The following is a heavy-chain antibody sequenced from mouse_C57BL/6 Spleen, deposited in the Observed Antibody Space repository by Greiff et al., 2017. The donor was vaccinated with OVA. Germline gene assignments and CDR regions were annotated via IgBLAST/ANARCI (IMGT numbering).Heavy chain of an antibody. CDR1: GFTFSDYY. CDR2: INYDGSST. D-gene: IGHD2-2*01. CDR3: ARVYYGYDDY. V-gene: IGHV5-16*01. J-gene: IGHJ2*01. Sequence: EVKLVESEGGLVQPGSSMKLSCTASGFTFSDYYMAWVRQVPEKGLEWVANINYDGSSTYYLDSLKSRFIISRDNAKNILYLQMSSLKAEDTATYYCARVYYGYDDYWGQGTTLTVSS.